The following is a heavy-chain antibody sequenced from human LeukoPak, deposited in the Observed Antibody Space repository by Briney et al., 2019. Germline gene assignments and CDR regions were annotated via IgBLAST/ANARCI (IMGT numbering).Heavy chain of an antibody. Sequence: PGGSLRLSCAASGFTFSKFWMTWVRQAPGKGLEWVASMKQDGSEKSYVDSVKGRFAISRDNTKNSLYLQMSSLRVDDAAVYFCARGSGHDRVYYYGMDVWGQGTTVTVSS. CDR3: ARGSGHDRVYYYGMDV. D-gene: IGHD5-12*01. CDR1: GFTFSKFW. CDR2: MKQDGSEK. V-gene: IGHV3-7*03. J-gene: IGHJ6*02.